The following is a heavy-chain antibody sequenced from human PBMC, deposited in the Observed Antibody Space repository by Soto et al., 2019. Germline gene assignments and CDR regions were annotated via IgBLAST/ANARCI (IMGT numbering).Heavy chain of an antibody. CDR3: ARDVKVVVAATDAFDI. CDR2: INPSGGST. Sequence: ASVKVSCKASAYTFTSYYMHWVRQAPGQGLEWMGIINPSGGSTSYAQKFQGRVTMTRDTSTSTVYMELSSLRSEDTAVYYCARDVKVVVAATDAFDIWGQGTMVTVSS. J-gene: IGHJ3*02. V-gene: IGHV1-46*01. D-gene: IGHD2-15*01. CDR1: AYTFTSYY.